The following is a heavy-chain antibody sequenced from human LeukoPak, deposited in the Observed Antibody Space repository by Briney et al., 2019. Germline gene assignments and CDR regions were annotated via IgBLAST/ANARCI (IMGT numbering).Heavy chain of an antibody. CDR2: INPNSGGT. CDR3: ARDRGSHMVAFDI. CDR1: GYTFTGYY. J-gene: IGHJ3*02. V-gene: IGHV1-2*02. Sequence: ASVKVSCKASGYTFTGYYMHWVRQAPGQGLEWMGWINPNSGGTNYAQKFQGRVTMTRDTSISIAYMELSRLRSDDTAVYYCARDRGSHMVAFDIWGQGTMVTVSS. D-gene: IGHD1-26*01.